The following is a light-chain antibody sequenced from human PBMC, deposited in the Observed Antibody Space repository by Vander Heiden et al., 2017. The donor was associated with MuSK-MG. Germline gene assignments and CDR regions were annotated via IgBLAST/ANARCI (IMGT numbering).Light chain of an antibody. CDR2: EVS. CDR3: ISYTSISTDV. J-gene: IGLJ1*01. Sequence: QSALTQPASVSGSPGQSITISCTGTSSAAGGSHSVSWYQQQQGKEPKLMMEEVSNRHSGVYNRGSGSKSGNKAATNIAGLQAEDEADEDCISYTSISTDVVGTGTKVTVL. CDR1: SSAAGGSHS. V-gene: IGLV2-14*01.